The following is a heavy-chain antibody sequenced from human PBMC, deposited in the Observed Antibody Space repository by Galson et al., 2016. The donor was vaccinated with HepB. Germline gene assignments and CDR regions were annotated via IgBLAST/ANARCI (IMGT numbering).Heavy chain of an antibody. J-gene: IGHJ4*02. CDR3: ASPLTGLAY. CDR1: GFTVGTNY. Sequence: SLRLSCAASGFTVGTNYMMWVRQAPGKGLEWVSDIYRSGSKNYADAVEGRFTTSRDNSQNTVYLQMNSLRPEDTALYYCASPLTGLAYWGQGTLVAVSS. V-gene: IGHV3-66*02. D-gene: IGHD7-27*01. CDR2: IYRSGSK.